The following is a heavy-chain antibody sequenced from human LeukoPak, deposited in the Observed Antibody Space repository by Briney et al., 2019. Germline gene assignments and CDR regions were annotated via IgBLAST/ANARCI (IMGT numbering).Heavy chain of an antibody. CDR2: INPNSGGT. Sequence: GASVKVSCKASGYTFTGYYMHWVRQAPGQGLEWMGWINPNSGGTNYAQKFQGRVTMTRDTSISTAYMELSRLRSDDTAVYYCARDQEVVTAPGLNWFDPWGQGTLVTVSS. CDR1: GYTFTGYY. V-gene: IGHV1-2*02. CDR3: ARDQEVVTAPGLNWFDP. D-gene: IGHD2-21*02. J-gene: IGHJ5*02.